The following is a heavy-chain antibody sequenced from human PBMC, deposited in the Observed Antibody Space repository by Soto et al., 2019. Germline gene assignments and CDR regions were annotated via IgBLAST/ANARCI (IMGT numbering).Heavy chain of an antibody. Sequence: ASVKVSCKASRYSFTNFHIHWVRRAPGQGLERLGVINPSSGATTYQQKFQGRVTMTRDTSTSTVYMVLSDLRSEDTAVYYCARIARPGLTYLDFWGKAPPVTVSS. J-gene: IGHJ4*02. D-gene: IGHD6-13*01. CDR1: RYSFTNFH. V-gene: IGHV1-46*01. CDR3: ARIARPGLTYLDF. CDR2: INPSSGAT.